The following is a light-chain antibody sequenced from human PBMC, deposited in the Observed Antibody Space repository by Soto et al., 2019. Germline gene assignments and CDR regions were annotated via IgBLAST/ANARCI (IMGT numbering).Light chain of an antibody. CDR1: SSDVGRYNY. Sequence: QSALTQPASVSGSPGQSITISCTGTSSDVGRYNYVSWFQQDPGKAPKLIIYQVTYRPSGVSNRFSGSKSGTSASLAISGLQSEDEGDYFCAVWDDSLNGVVFGGGTKVTVL. J-gene: IGLJ2*01. CDR3: AVWDDSLNGVV. CDR2: QVT. V-gene: IGLV2-14*01.